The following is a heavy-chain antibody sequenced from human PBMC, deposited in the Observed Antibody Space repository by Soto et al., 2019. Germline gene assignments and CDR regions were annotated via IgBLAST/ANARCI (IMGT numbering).Heavy chain of an antibody. CDR2: ISGSGGST. V-gene: IGHV3-23*01. J-gene: IGHJ3*02. D-gene: IGHD3-10*01. CDR1: GFTFSSYA. CDR3: AKEEGVTMVRGVIPAFDI. Sequence: EVQLLESGGGLVQPGGSLRLSCAASGFTFSSYAMSWVRQAPGKGLEWVSAISGSGGSTYYADSVKGRFTISRDNSKNTLYLQMNSLRAEETAVYYCAKEEGVTMVRGVIPAFDIWGQGTMVTVSS.